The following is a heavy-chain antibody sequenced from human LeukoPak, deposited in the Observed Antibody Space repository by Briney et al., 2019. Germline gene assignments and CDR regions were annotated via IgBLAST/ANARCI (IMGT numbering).Heavy chain of an antibody. V-gene: IGHV1-18*01. J-gene: IGHJ4*02. CDR1: GYTFTSYG. CDR3: ARDHSSSCQLFDY. Sequence: ASVKVSCKASGYTFTSYGISWVRQAPGQGLEWMGWISGYNGNTNYAQNLQGRVTMTTDTSTSTVYMELRSLRSDDTAVYYCARDHSSSCQLFDYWGQGTLVTVSS. CDR2: ISGYNGNT. D-gene: IGHD6-13*01.